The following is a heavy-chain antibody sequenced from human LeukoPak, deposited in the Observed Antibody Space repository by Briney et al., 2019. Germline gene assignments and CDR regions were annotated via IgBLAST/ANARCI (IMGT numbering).Heavy chain of an antibody. CDR2: IYSGGST. V-gene: IGHV3-53*01. J-gene: IGHJ6*03. CDR3: ARDWGHYDFWSGYTYYYMDV. D-gene: IGHD3-3*01. CDR1: GFTISSNY. Sequence: PGGSLRLSCAASGFTISSNYMSWVRQAPGKGLEWVSVIYSGGSTYYADSVKGRFTISRDNSKNTLYLQMNGLRAEDTAVYYCARDWGHYDFWSGYTYYYMDVWGKGTTVTVSS.